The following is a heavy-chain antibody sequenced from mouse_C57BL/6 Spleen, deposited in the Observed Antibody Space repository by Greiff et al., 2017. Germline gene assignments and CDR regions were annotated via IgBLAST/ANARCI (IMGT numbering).Heavy chain of an antibody. D-gene: IGHD3-2*02. J-gene: IGHJ4*01. CDR1: GFSLTSYG. V-gene: IGHV2-4*01. CDR2: IWSGGST. Sequence: QVQLKESGPGLVQPSQSLSITCTVSGFSLTSYGVHWVRQPPGKGLEWLGVIWSGGSTDYNAAFISRLSISKDNSKSHVFLKMNSLQADDTAIYDCAKKAAQAQYYAMDYWGQGTSVTVSS. CDR3: AKKAAQAQYYAMDY.